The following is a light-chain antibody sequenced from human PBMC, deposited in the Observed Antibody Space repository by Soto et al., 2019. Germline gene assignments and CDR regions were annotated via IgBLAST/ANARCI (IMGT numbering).Light chain of an antibody. CDR1: QSLLASNGYNY. CDR2: LGS. V-gene: IGKV2-28*01. Sequence: DIVMTQSPLSLPVTPGEPASISCRSSQSLLASNGYNYLDWYVQKPGQSPQLLISLGSNRASGAPDNFSGSGSGTDFTLKIRRVEDEDVGVYYCMQALQSLRTFGQGTKLEIK. CDR3: MQALQSLRT. J-gene: IGKJ2*01.